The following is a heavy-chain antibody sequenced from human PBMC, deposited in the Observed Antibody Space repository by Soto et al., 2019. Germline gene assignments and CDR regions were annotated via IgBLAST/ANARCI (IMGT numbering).Heavy chain of an antibody. CDR2: IFHSGST. J-gene: IGHJ6*02. Sequence: SETLSLTCTVSGGSINSGDYYWTWVRHPPGKGREWIGNIFHSGSTYYTPSLQSRVTISLDTSKNHFSLKLSSVTPADTAVYYCARDRYYGSGTYYNFYSGMDVWGQGTTVTVSS. CDR1: GGSINSGDYY. CDR3: ARDRYYGSGTYYNFYSGMDV. D-gene: IGHD3-10*01. V-gene: IGHV4-30-4*01.